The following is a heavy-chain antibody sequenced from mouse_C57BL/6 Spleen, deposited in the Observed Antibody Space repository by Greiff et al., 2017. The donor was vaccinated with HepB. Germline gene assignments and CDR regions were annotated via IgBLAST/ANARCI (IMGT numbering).Heavy chain of an antibody. CDR2: IYPSDSET. V-gene: IGHV1-61*01. D-gene: IGHD1-1*01. CDR3: ARGPPYGSSPFDY. Sequence: QVQLQQPGAELVRPGSSVKLSCKASGYTFTSYWMDWVKQRPGQGLEWIGNIYPSDSETHYNQKFKDKATLTVDKSSSTAYMQLSSLTSEDSAVYYCARGPPYGSSPFDYWGQGTTLTVSS. J-gene: IGHJ2*01. CDR1: GYTFTSYW.